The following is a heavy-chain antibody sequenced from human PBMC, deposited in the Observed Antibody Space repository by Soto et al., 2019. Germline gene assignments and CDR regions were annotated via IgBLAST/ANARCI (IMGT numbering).Heavy chain of an antibody. CDR3: ARDVYEILGRVVRRLDS. D-gene: IGHD2-8*01. V-gene: IGHV3-7*03. J-gene: IGHJ4*02. CDR2: LKRDGRER. Sequence: GGALRLSCAASGFTFGDYWMTWVRQAPGKGLEWVANLKRDGRERYYVDSVKGRFSVSRDNAKNSLYLQMNNLRPEDTAVYYCARDVYEILGRVVRRLDSWGQGTLVTVSS. CDR1: GFTFGDYW.